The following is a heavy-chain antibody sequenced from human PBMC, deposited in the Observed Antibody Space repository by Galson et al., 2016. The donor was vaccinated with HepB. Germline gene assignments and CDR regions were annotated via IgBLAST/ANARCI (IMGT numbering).Heavy chain of an antibody. CDR3: GKHGGFDY. Sequence: SLRLSCAASGFTFSYYGMHWVRQAPGKGLEWVSFIYFDEKTKYYADSVKGRFTISRDNSKNTLYLYMNSLSAGDTALYYCGKHGGFDYWGQGALVTVSS. D-gene: IGHD3-16*01. CDR1: GFTFSYYG. V-gene: IGHV3-33*06. CDR2: IYFDEKTK. J-gene: IGHJ4*02.